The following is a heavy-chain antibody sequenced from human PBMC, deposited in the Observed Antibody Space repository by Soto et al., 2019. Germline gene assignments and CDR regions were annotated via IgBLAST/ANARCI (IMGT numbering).Heavy chain of an antibody. CDR1: GFTFSSYS. J-gene: IGHJ6*02. V-gene: IGHV3-23*01. CDR3: AKDAGVPAAISLYYYYGMDV. D-gene: IGHD2-2*02. CDR2: ISGSGGST. Sequence: PGGSLRLSCAASGFTFSSYSMNWVRQAPGKGLEWVSDISGSGGSTYYADSVKGRFTISRDNSKNTLYLQMNSLRAEDTAVYYCAKDAGVPAAISLYYYYGMDVWGQGTTVTVSS.